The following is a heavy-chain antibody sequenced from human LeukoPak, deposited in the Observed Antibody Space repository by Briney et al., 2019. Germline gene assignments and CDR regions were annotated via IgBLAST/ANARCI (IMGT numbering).Heavy chain of an antibody. D-gene: IGHD5-24*01. J-gene: IGHJ4*02. CDR1: GFTFSSYG. Sequence: GGSLRLSCAASGFTFSSYGMHWVRQAPGKGLEWVAVTWYDGSNKYYADSVKGRFTISRDNSKNTLCLQMNSLRAEDTAVYYCARDRGRDGYSNWGQGALVTVSS. CDR2: TWYDGSNK. V-gene: IGHV3-33*01. CDR3: ARDRGRDGYSN.